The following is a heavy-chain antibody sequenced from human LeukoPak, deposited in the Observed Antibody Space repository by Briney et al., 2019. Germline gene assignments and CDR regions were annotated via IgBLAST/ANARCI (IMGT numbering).Heavy chain of an antibody. CDR2: IYYTGAT. D-gene: IGHD2-2*01. CDR3: ARGRSHCSSTSCYLLYYYYYGMDV. Sequence: SETLSLTCTVSGGSISSDYWSWIRQPPGKGQEWIGYIYYTGATNYNPSLKSRVTISVDTSKKQFSLKLHSVTPADTAVYYCARGRSHCSSTSCYLLYYYYYGMDVWGQGTTVTVSS. J-gene: IGHJ6*02. V-gene: IGHV4-59*01. CDR1: GGSISSDY.